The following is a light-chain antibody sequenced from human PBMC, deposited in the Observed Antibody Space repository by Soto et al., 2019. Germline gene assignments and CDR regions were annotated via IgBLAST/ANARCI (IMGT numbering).Light chain of an antibody. J-gene: IGKJ1*01. CDR2: GAS. CDR3: QQYGSSPWWT. V-gene: IGKV3-20*01. CDR1: QSVSSSY. Sequence: EIVLTQSPGTLSLSPGERATLSCRASQSVSSSYLAWYQQKPGQAPRLLIYGASSRATGIPDRFSGSGSGTAFTLTISRLEPADFAVYYCQQYGSSPWWTFGQGTKVEIK.